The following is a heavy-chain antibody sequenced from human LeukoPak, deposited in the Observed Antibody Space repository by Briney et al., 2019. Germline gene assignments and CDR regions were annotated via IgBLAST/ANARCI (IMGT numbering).Heavy chain of an antibody. CDR2: IYYSGST. CDR3: ARGPLGAPAGNWFDP. J-gene: IGHJ5*02. CDR1: AGSISSYY. V-gene: IGHV4-59*01. Sequence: SETLSLTCTVSAGSISSYYWSWIRQPPGKGREGIGYIYYSGSTNYNPSLKSRVTISVDTSKNQFSLKLSSVTAADTAVYYCARGPLGAPAGNWFDPWGQGTLVTVSS. D-gene: IGHD1-26*01.